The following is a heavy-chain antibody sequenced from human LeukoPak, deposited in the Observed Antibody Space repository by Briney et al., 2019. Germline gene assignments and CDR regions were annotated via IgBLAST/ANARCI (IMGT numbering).Heavy chain of an antibody. CDR2: IYYSGST. D-gene: IGHD6-13*01. V-gene: IGHV4-59*01. CDR1: GGSISSYY. J-gene: IGHJ4*02. Sequence: SETLSLTCTVSGGSISSYYWSWIRQPPGKGLEWIGYIYYSGSTNYNPSLKSRVTISVDTSKNQLSLKLRSVTAADTAVYYCASSIATAGPSLFDYWGQGTLVTVSS. CDR3: ASSIATAGPSLFDY.